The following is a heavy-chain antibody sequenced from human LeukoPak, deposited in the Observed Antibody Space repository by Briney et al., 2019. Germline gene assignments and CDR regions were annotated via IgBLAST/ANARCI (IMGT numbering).Heavy chain of an antibody. Sequence: PSETLSLTCTVSGGSISSYYWSWIRQPPGKGLEWIGYIYYSGSTNYNPSLKSRVTISVDTSKYQFSLKLSSVTAADTAVYYCARDGYGDYLGYWGQGTLVTVSS. J-gene: IGHJ4*02. CDR2: IYYSGST. CDR3: ARDGYGDYLGY. V-gene: IGHV4-59*01. CDR1: GGSISSYY. D-gene: IGHD4-17*01.